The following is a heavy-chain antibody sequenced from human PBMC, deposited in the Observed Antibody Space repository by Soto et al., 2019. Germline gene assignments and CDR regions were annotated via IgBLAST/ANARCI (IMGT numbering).Heavy chain of an antibody. Sequence: ASETLSLTCTVSGGSISSYYWSWIRQPPGKGLEWIGYIHYSGSTNYNPSLKSRVTISLDTSKNQFSLKLSSVTAADTAVYYCARVLGYSYGYPFDYWGQGTLVTVSS. CDR2: IHYSGST. D-gene: IGHD5-18*01. CDR1: GGSISSYY. CDR3: ARVLGYSYGYPFDY. J-gene: IGHJ4*02. V-gene: IGHV4-59*01.